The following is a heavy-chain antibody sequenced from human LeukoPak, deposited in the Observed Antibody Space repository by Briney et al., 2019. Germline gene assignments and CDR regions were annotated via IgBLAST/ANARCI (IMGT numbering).Heavy chain of an antibody. D-gene: IGHD3-3*01. CDR3: KASRFCHY. J-gene: IGHJ4*02. Sequence: PRGSPRVSCAASGFTFSSYLIQWVRQAPGKGLVWVSHINSDGSSTNYADSVKGRFTISRDNAKNTVYLQMNSLRAEDTAVYYFKASRFCHYWGQGTLVTVSS. V-gene: IGHV3-74*01. CDR1: GFTFSSYL. CDR2: INSDGSST.